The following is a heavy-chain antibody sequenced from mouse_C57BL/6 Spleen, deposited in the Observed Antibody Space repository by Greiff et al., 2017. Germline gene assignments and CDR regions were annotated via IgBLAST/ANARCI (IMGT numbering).Heavy chain of an antibody. D-gene: IGHD1-2*01. J-gene: IGHJ1*03. CDR1: GFTFSDYG. CDR3: ARGTTAPYWYFDV. CDR2: ISSGSSTI. V-gene: IGHV5-17*01. Sequence: EVKLVESGGGLVKPGGSLKLSCAASGFTFSDYGMHWVRQAPEKGLEWVAYISSGSSTIYYADTVKGRFTISRDNAKNTLFLQMTSLRSEDTAMYYCARGTTAPYWYFDVWGTGTTVTVSS.